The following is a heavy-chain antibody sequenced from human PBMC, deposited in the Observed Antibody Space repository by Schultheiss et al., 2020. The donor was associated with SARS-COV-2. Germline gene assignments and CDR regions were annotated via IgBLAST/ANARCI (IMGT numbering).Heavy chain of an antibody. CDR2: IYYSGST. J-gene: IGHJ4*02. D-gene: IGHD6-19*01. V-gene: IGHV4-59*01. CDR1: GFTFSDYY. Sequence: GSLRLSCAASGFTFSDYYMSWIRQAPGKGLEWIGYIYYSGSTNYNPSLKSRVTISVDRSKNQFSLKLSSVTAADTAVYYCAREPYSSGLDYWGQGTLVTVSS. CDR3: AREPYSSGLDY.